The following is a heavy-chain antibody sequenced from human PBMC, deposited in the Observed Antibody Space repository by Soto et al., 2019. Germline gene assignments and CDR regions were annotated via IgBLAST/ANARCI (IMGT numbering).Heavy chain of an antibody. V-gene: IGHV3-74*01. D-gene: IGHD2-21*01. Sequence: GGSLRLCCAASGFTFSTYWMHWVRQAPGKGLVWVSRINSDGSTTSYADSVKGRFTIARDNAKNTLYLQMSSRRAEDTAVFYCARDNHSGDAFDIWGQGTVVTVSS. J-gene: IGHJ3*02. CDR3: ARDNHSGDAFDI. CDR1: GFTFSTYW. CDR2: INSDGSTT.